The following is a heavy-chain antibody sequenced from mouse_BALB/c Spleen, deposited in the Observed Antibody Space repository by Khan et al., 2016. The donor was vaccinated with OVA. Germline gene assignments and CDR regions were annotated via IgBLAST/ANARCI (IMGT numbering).Heavy chain of an antibody. Sequence: VQLKESGPGLVKPSQSLSFTCTVTGHSITSDYVWNWNRQFPGNKLEWRGYISYSGSTNYNPSFQSRISITRDTSKNKSFLQLNSVTTEDTATNYCERDGSRCNYATKYWGQGTSLTVSS. J-gene: IGHJ4*01. CDR3: ERDGSRCNYATKY. CDR2: ISYSGST. D-gene: IGHD2-3*01. V-gene: IGHV3-2*02. CDR1: GHSITSDYV.